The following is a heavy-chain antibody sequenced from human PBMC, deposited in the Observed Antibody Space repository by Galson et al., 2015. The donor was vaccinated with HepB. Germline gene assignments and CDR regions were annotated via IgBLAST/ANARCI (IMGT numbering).Heavy chain of an antibody. J-gene: IGHJ4*02. CDR1: GFTFRNYW. V-gene: IGHV3-7*01. Sequence: SLRLSCAASGFTFRNYWMNWVRQAPGKGLEWVANIKQDGSENYYVDSVKGRFTISRDNARNSLALQMNSLRAEGTAVYYCARDKYTYAPHFDYWGQGTLVTVSP. D-gene: IGHD5-18*01. CDR3: ARDKYTYAPHFDY. CDR2: IKQDGSEN.